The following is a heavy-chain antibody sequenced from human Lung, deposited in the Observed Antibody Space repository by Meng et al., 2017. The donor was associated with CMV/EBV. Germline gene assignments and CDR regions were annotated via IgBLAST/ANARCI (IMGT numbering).Heavy chain of an antibody. D-gene: IGHD3-10*01. J-gene: IGHJ4*02. CDR3: ARGRAGSGSPYYFDY. Sequence: ASXXVSXKASGYTFTNYDINWVRRATGQGLEWLGWINPNNYNTGYAHKFQGRVTMTRTTSISTAYLELSGLRSEDTAVYYCARGRAGSGSPYYFDYWGQGTLVTVSS. CDR2: INPNNYNT. V-gene: IGHV1-8*01. CDR1: GYTFTNYD.